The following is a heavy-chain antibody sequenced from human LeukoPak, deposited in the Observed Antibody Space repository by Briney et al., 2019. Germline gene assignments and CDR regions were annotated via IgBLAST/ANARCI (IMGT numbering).Heavy chain of an antibody. CDR1: GGSISTYY. CDR3: ARDAAGEIDY. J-gene: IGHJ4*02. D-gene: IGHD6-19*01. Sequence: SETLSLTCTVSGGSISTYYWTWIRQPPGKGLEWVGNIYYTGSTNYNPSLKSRVTLSIDTSKKQSSLGLTSVTAADTAVYYCARDAAGEIDYWGQGILVTVAS. CDR2: IYYTGST. V-gene: IGHV4-59*01.